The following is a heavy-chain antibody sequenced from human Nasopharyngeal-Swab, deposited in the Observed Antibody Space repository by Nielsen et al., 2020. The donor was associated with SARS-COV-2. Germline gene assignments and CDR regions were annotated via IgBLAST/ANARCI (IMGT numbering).Heavy chain of an antibody. CDR2: IIPIFGTA. V-gene: IGHV1-69*13. CDR3: ARTYSSGQKGKGADV. CDR1: GYTFTSYY. Sequence: SVKVSCKASGYTFTSYYMHWVRQAPGQGLEWMGGIIPIFGTANYAQKFQGRVTITADESTSTAYMELSSLRSEDTAVYYCARTYSSGQKGKGADVWGKGTTVTVSS. J-gene: IGHJ6*04. D-gene: IGHD6-19*01.